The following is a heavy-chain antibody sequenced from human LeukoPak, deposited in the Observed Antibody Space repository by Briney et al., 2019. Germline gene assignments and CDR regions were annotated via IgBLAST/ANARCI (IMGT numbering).Heavy chain of an antibody. CDR2: IYYSGST. D-gene: IGHD1-26*01. CDR3: ALEWELGKVDY. CDR1: GGSISSYY. Sequence: SETLSLTCTVSGGSISSYYWSWIRQPPGKGLESIGYIYYSGSTNYNPSLKSRVTISVDTSKNQFSLKLSSVTAADTAVYYCALEWELGKVDYWGQGTLVTVS. V-gene: IGHV4-59*01. J-gene: IGHJ4*02.